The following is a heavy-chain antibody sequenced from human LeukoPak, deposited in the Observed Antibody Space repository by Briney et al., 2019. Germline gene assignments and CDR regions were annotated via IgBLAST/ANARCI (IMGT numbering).Heavy chain of an antibody. CDR3: AKIGRKIVVVIAMHFDY. D-gene: IGHD2-21*01. V-gene: IGHV3-23*01. J-gene: IGHJ4*02. CDR2: ISGSGGST. Sequence: GGSLRLSCAASGFTFSSYAMSWVRQAQGKGLEWVSAISGSGGSTYYADSVKGRFTISRDNSKNTLYLQMNSLRAEDTAVYYCAKIGRKIVVVIAMHFDYWGQGTLVTVSS. CDR1: GFTFSSYA.